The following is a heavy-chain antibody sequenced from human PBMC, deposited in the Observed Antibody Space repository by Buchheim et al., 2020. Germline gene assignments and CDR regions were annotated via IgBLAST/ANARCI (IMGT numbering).Heavy chain of an antibody. V-gene: IGHV4-39*07. CDR1: GDSIRSSAYF. CDR3: AREGWGAKSEDDD. Sequence: HLHLQESGPGLVKPSETLSLTCSVSGDSIRSSAYFWGWIRQSPGRALEWIASINYSGRAFYNPSLESRVTMSLDPPNNQFSLKLHSVTAADTAVYYCAREGWGAKSEDDDWGPGTL. CDR2: INYSGRA. J-gene: IGHJ4*02. D-gene: IGHD3-16*01.